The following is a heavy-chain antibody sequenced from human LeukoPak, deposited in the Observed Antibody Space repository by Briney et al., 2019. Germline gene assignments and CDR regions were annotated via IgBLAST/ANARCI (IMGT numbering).Heavy chain of an antibody. CDR1: GFTFSTYT. V-gene: IGHV3-21*01. Sequence: GGSLRLSCAASGFTFSTYTMNWVRQAPGKGLEWVSSISSRSSYIYYADSVKGRFTISRDNAKNSLYLQMNSLRAEDTAVYHCARGRLLEDRDYYYYYYMHVGGKGTTVTVPS. D-gene: IGHD1-1*01. CDR2: ISSRSSYI. J-gene: IGHJ6*03. CDR3: ARGRLLEDRDYYYYYYMHV.